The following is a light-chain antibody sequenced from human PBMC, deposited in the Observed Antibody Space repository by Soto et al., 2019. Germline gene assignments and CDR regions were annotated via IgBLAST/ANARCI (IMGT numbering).Light chain of an antibody. CDR1: QSLAYSDGNTY. V-gene: IGKV2-30*01. Sequence: DVVMTQSPLSLPVTLGQPASISCRSSQSLAYSDGNTYLNWFLQRPGQSPRRLIYKVSNRDSGVPDRFSGSGSGTDFTLKISRVEAEDVGVYYCMQGTHWPPYTFGQGTKLEIK. CDR3: MQGTHWPPYT. CDR2: KVS. J-gene: IGKJ2*01.